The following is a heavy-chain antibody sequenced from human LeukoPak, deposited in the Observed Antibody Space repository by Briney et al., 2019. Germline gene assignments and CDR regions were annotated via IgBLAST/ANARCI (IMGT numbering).Heavy chain of an antibody. Sequence: AGGSLRLSCAASGFTFSSYEMNWVRQAPGKGLECVSFISSSGNTIYYADSVKGRFTLSRDNAKNSLYLQMNSLRVEDAAVYYCARGRSGGLVDAFDIWGQGTMVTVSS. CDR2: ISSSGNTI. CDR1: GFTFSSYE. CDR3: ARGRSGGLVDAFDI. D-gene: IGHD3-16*01. V-gene: IGHV3-48*03. J-gene: IGHJ3*02.